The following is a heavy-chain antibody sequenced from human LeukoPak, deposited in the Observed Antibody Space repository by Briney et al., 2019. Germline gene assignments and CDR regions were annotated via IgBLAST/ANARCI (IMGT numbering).Heavy chain of an antibody. CDR2: IYYSGST. J-gene: IGHJ4*02. V-gene: IGHV4-59*01. CDR3: ARHRYSYGAYYFDY. CDR1: GGSISSYY. D-gene: IGHD5-18*01. Sequence: PSETLSLTCTVSGGSISSYYWTWIRQPPGKGLEWIGYIYYSGSTNYSPSLKSRVTISVDTSKNQFSLKLSSVTAADTAVYYCARHRYSYGAYYFDYWGQGTLVTVSS.